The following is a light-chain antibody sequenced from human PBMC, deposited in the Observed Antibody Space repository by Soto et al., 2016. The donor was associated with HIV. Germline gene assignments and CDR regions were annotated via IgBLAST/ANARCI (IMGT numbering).Light chain of an antibody. Sequence: SYVLTQPPSVSVAPGKTATITCGGDNIATKSVHWYQQKPGQAPVLVVSDESDRPSGIPERFSGSKSGSTATLTISRVEAGDEADYYCQVWESASDHYVFGAGTGVTVL. J-gene: IGLJ1*01. CDR1: NIATKS. V-gene: IGLV3-21*03. CDR2: DES. CDR3: QVWESASDHYV.